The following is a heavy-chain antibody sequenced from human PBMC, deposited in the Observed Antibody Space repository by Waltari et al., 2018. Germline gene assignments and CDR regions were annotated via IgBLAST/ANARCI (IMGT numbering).Heavy chain of an antibody. CDR1: GFSFSDYY. D-gene: IGHD2-15*01. Sequence: QVQLVESGGGLVKPGGSLRLSCAASGFSFSDYYLSWVRQAPGKGLEWVSYISSSGISKYYADSVKGRFTISRDIAKNSLYLQMNSLRAEDTAVYYCTRDQGHYSDSWGAYDIWGRGTMVTVSS. V-gene: IGHV3-11*04. J-gene: IGHJ3*02. CDR3: TRDQGHYSDSWGAYDI. CDR2: ISSSGISK.